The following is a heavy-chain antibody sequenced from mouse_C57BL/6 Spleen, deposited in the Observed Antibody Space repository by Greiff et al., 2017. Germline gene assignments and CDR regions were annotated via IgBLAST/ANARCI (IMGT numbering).Heavy chain of an antibody. V-gene: IGHV1-81*01. Sequence: QVHVKQSGAELARPGASVKLSCKASGYTFTSYGISWVKQRTGQGLEWIGEIYPRSGNTYYNEKFKGKATLTADKSSSTAYMELRSLTSEDSAVYFCARSGYYREDAMDYWGQGTSVTVSS. CDR3: ARSGYYREDAMDY. CDR2: IYPRSGNT. D-gene: IGHD2-3*01. CDR1: GYTFTSYG. J-gene: IGHJ4*01.